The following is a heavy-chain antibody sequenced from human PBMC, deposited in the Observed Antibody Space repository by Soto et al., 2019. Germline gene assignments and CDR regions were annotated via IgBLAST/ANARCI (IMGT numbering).Heavy chain of an antibody. D-gene: IGHD4-17*01. Sequence: SGPTLVNPTQTITLTCTFSGFSLSTSGVGVGWIRQPPGKALEWLALIYWNDDKRYSPSLKSRLTITKDTSKNQVVLTMTNMDPVDTATYYCAHEAEDDYGEPYFDYWGQGTLVTVSS. CDR2: IYWNDDK. CDR1: GFSLSTSGVG. J-gene: IGHJ4*02. CDR3: AHEAEDDYGEPYFDY. V-gene: IGHV2-5*01.